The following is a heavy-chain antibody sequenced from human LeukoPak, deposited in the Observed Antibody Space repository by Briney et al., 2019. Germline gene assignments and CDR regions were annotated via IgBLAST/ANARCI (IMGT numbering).Heavy chain of an antibody. Sequence: PSETLSLTCTVSGGSISSYYWSWIRQPPGKGLEWIGYIYYSGSTNYNPSLKSRVTISVDTSKNQFSLKLSSVTAADTAVYYCARLETYYDFWSGYYGVGSHGMDVWGQGTTVTVSS. CDR2: IYYSGST. V-gene: IGHV4-59*08. J-gene: IGHJ6*02. CDR1: GGSISSYY. D-gene: IGHD3-3*01. CDR3: ARLETYYDFWSGYYGVGSHGMDV.